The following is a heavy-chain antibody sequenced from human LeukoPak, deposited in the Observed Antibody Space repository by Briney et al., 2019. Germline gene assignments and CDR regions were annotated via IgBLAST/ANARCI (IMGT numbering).Heavy chain of an antibody. Sequence: GGSLRLSCVASGYTFSTYIMNWVRQAPGKGLEWVSSISSSSRYIYYADSVKGRFTVSRDNAKNSLYLQVNSLRAEDSAVYYCARIPASENMVHFDYWGQGTLVIVSS. V-gene: IGHV3-21*01. CDR1: GYTFSTYI. J-gene: IGHJ4*02. CDR2: ISSSSRYI. D-gene: IGHD2/OR15-2a*01. CDR3: ARIPASENMVHFDY.